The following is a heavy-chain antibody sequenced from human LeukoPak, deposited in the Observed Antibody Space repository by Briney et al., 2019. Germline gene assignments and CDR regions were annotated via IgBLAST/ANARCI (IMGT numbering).Heavy chain of an antibody. CDR1: GYTFTSYG. D-gene: IGHD3-16*01. CDR3: ARELGDYYYYYYMDV. J-gene: IGHJ6*03. Sequence: ASVKVSCKASGYTFTSYGISWVRQAPGQGLEWMGWISAYNGNTNYAQKLQGRVTMTTDTSTSTAYMELRSLRSDDTAVYYCARELGDYYYYYYMDVWGKGTTVTVSS. CDR2: ISAYNGNT. V-gene: IGHV1-18*01.